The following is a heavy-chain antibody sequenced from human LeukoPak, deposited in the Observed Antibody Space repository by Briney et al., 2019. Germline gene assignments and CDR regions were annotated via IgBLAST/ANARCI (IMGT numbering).Heavy chain of an antibody. J-gene: IGHJ3*02. V-gene: IGHV4-59*01. D-gene: IGHD3-10*02. CDR2: IYYTGNT. Sequence: SETLSLTCTVSSGSISTFYWSWIRQPPGKGLEWIGYIYYTGNTNYNPSLKSRVTISVDTSKSRFSLKLSSVTAADTAVYYCARVQSADYDRAFDIWGQGTMVTVSS. CDR3: ARVQSADYDRAFDI. CDR1: SGSISTFY.